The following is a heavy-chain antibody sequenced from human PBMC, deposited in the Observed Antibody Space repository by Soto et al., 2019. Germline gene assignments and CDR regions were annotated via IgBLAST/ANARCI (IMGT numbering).Heavy chain of an antibody. D-gene: IGHD4-17*01. CDR1: GFAFSGSW. CDR3: ARDPAYGALDF. CDR2: LDEYGSMK. J-gene: IGHJ4*02. V-gene: IGHV3-7*01. Sequence: GESLKISCAASGFAFSGSWMSWIRQVPGKGLEWVAELDEYGSMKYYVDSVKGRFTISRDNAKNSLYLQMNSLRADDTALYFCARDPAYGALDFWGQGTQVTVSS.